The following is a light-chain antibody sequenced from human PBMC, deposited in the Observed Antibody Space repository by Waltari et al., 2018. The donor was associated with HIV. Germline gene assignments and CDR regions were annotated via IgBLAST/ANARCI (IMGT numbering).Light chain of an antibody. CDR1: QSLGIW. J-gene: IGKJ3*01. Sequence: DIQVTQSPSTLSASAGDSDTITCRASQSLGIWLAWYQQKPGKAPKLLIYKTSTLEIGVPSRFSGSRSGTEFTLTINSLEPDDFATYYCQESLTFTFGPGTKEDL. CDR2: KTS. V-gene: IGKV1-5*03. CDR3: QESLTFT.